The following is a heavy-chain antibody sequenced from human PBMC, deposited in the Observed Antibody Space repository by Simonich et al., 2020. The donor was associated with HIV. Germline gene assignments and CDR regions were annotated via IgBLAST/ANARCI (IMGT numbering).Heavy chain of an antibody. D-gene: IGHD6-6*01. J-gene: IGHJ4*02. CDR3: AKDRYSSSSGSFDY. CDR1: GFTLDDYA. V-gene: IGHV3-9*03. CDR2: ISWNSGSI. Sequence: EVQLVESGGGLVQPGRYLRLSCAASGFTLDDYAMHGVRQAPGKGLEWVSGISWNSGSIGYADSVKGRFTISRDNAKNSLYLQMNSLRAEDMALYYCAKDRYSSSSGSFDYWGQGTLVTVSS.